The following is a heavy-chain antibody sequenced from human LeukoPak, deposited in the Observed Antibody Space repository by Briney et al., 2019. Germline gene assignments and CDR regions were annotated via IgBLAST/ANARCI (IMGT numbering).Heavy chain of an antibody. CDR2: ISGSGGST. D-gene: IGHD4-23*01. J-gene: IGHJ4*02. CDR1: GFTFSSYA. V-gene: IGHV3-23*01. CDR3: ARRGDGGRSFDY. Sequence: GGSLRLSCAASGFTFSSYAMSWVRQAPGKGLEWVSAISGSGGSTYYADSVKGRFTISRDNSKNTLYLQVNSLRAEDTAVYYCARRGDGGRSFDYWGQGTLVTVSS.